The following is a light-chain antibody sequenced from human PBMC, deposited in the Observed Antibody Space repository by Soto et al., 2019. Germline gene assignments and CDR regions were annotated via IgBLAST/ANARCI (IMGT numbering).Light chain of an antibody. CDR2: GAS. CDR1: QSVSSN. V-gene: IGKV3-15*01. CDR3: QQYNNWLT. J-gene: IGKJ2*01. Sequence: EIVMTQSPATLSVSPGERATLSCRASQSVSSNLAWYQQKPGQAPRLLIYGASTRATGIPARFSGSGSGTEFTITISTLQSEDFAVYYCQQYNNWLTFGQGTKLEIK.